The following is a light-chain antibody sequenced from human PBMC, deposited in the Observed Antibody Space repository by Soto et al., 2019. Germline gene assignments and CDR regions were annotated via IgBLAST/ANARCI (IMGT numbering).Light chain of an antibody. J-gene: IGKJ5*01. CDR2: GAS. CDR1: QSVSSSY. V-gene: IGKV3-20*01. CDR3: QHFGGTTFT. Sequence: EIVLTQSPGTLSLSPGEGATLSCRASQSVSSSYIAWYQQRPGQNPSLLIYGASTRATGIPDRFSGSASGTHFTLPISRLEPGDFAVYYCQHFGGTTFTFGQGTRLEIK.